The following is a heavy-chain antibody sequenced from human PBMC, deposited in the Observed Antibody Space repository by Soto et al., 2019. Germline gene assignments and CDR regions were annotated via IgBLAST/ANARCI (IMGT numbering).Heavy chain of an antibody. J-gene: IGHJ4*02. D-gene: IGHD6-13*01. CDR3: ARGARFGSTWNFDY. CDR2: IGTVGDT. CDR1: GFTFSDYD. V-gene: IGHV3-13*04. Sequence: PGGSLRLSCAASGFTFSDYDMHWVRQPTGKGLEWVSGIGTVGDTYYPGSVKGRFTISRENAKNSFYLQMNSLRAGDTAVYYCARGARFGSTWNFDYWGQGT.